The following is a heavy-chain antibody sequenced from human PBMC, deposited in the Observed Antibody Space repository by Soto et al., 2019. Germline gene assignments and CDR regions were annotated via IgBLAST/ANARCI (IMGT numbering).Heavy chain of an antibody. J-gene: IGHJ4*02. V-gene: IGHV3-7*01. D-gene: IGHD2-15*01. CDR2: IKHDGSEK. CDR1: GFTFSDFW. Sequence: EVQLVESGGDLVQPGGSLRLSCAASGFTFSDFWMSWVRQAPGKGLDWVANIKHDGSEKYYVDSVEGRFTISRDNTKDSLYLQMNSLRAEDTAVYYCARGGSWGLDFWVQGTLVTVSS. CDR3: ARGGSWGLDF.